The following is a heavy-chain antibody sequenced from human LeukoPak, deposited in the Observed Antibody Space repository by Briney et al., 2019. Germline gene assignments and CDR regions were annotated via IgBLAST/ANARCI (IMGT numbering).Heavy chain of an antibody. CDR3: ARVTYYYGSGSCRWFDT. V-gene: IGHV4-31*03. Sequence: SHTLSPTCTVSGGSISSGGDYWSWIRQHPGKGLEWIGFIYYSGSTYYNPSLKSRVTISVDTSKNQFSLKLSSVTAADTAVYYCARVTYYYGSGSCRWFDTWGRGNPVTVSS. CDR1: GGSISSGGDY. D-gene: IGHD3-10*01. CDR2: IYYSGST. J-gene: IGHJ5*02.